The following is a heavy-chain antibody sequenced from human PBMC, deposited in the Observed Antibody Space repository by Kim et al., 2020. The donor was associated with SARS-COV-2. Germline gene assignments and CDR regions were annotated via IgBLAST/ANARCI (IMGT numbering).Heavy chain of an antibody. V-gene: IGHV4-34*01. Sequence: SETLSLTCAVYGGSFSGYYWSWIRQPPGKGLEWIGEINHSGSTNYNPSLKSRVTISVDTSKNQFSLKLSSVTAADTAVYYCARGGGGYSGYDWRVGYFDYWGQGTLVTVSS. D-gene: IGHD5-12*01. CDR1: GGSFSGYY. J-gene: IGHJ4*02. CDR3: ARGGGGYSGYDWRVGYFDY. CDR2: INHSGST.